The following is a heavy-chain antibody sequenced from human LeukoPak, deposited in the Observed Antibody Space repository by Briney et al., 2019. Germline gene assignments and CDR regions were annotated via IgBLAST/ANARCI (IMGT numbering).Heavy chain of an antibody. CDR3: ARGPDVVLVSHWSFFDY. J-gene: IGHJ4*02. CDR1: GFTFSSYA. Sequence: GGSLRLSCAASGFTFSSYAMHWVRQVPGKGLEYVSAISSSGGSTYYANSVKGRFTISRDDSKNTLYLQMGSLRTEDMAIYYCARGPDVVLVSHWSFFDYWGQGTLVTVSS. CDR2: ISSSGGST. V-gene: IGHV3-64*01. D-gene: IGHD2-8*02.